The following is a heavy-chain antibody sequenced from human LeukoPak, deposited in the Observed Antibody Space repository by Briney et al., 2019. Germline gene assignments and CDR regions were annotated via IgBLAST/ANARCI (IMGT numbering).Heavy chain of an antibody. J-gene: IGHJ5*02. D-gene: IGHD6-19*01. CDR1: GFTFSSYA. CDR2: ISGSGGST. Sequence: PGGSLRLSCAASGFTFSSYAMSWVRQAPGRGLGWVSAISGSGGSTYYADSGKGRFTISRDNSKNTLYLQMNSLRAADTAVYYCAKDRGYSSGWYEDWFDPWGQGTMVTVSS. V-gene: IGHV3-23*01. CDR3: AKDRGYSSGWYEDWFDP.